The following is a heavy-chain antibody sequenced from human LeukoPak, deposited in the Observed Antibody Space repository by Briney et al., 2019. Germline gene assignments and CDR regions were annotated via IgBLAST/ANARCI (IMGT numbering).Heavy chain of an antibody. D-gene: IGHD6-19*01. CDR2: YTGDT. CDR3: ARVNIAVAGDASDV. V-gene: IGHV4-59*01. CDR1: GDSISRFY. J-gene: IGHJ3*01. Sequence: PSETLSLTCGVSGDSISRFYWSWVRQPPGKGLEWIGYTGDTNYNPSLKSRVTISLDASKSQFSLKLSSVTAADTAMYYCARVNIAVAGDASDVWGRGTMVTVSS.